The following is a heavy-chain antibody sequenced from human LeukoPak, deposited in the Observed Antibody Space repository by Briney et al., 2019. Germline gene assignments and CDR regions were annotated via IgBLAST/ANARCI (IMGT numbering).Heavy chain of an antibody. CDR2: INPSGGST. Sequence: ASVKVSCKASGYTFTSYYMHWVRQAPGQGLEWMGIINPSGGSTSYAQKFQGRVTMTRDASTSTVYMELSSLRSEDTAVYYCARVGYPRIPFDYWGQGTLVTVSS. CDR1: GYTFTSYY. V-gene: IGHV1-46*01. D-gene: IGHD1-1*01. J-gene: IGHJ4*02. CDR3: ARVGYPRIPFDY.